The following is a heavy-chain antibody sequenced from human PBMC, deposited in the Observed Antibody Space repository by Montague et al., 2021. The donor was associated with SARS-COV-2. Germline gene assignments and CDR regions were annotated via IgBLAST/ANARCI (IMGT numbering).Heavy chain of an antibody. CDR1: VGSISSGSYY. CDR3: ARASITIFGVADYGMDV. J-gene: IGHJ6*02. V-gene: IGHV4-61*02. Sequence: TLSLTCTVSVGSISSGSYYWSWVRQPSGKGLEWIGRIYTSGSTNYNPSLKSRVTISVDTSKNRFSLKLSSVTAADTAVYYCARASITIFGVADYGMDVWGQGTTVTVSS. CDR2: IYTSGST. D-gene: IGHD3-3*01.